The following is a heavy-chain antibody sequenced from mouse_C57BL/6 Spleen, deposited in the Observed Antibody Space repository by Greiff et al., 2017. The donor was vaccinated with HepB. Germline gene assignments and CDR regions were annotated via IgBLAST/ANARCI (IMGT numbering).Heavy chain of an antibody. V-gene: IGHV1-80*01. Sequence: QVQLKQSGAELVKPGASVKISCKASGYAFSSYWMNWVKQRPGKGLEWIGQIYPGDGDTNYNGKFKGKATLTADKSSSTAYMQLSSLTSEDSAVYFCARNPLLLLPGNYFDYWGQGTTLTVSS. CDR1: GYAFSSYW. CDR3: ARNPLLLLPGNYFDY. D-gene: IGHD1-1*01. CDR2: IYPGDGDT. J-gene: IGHJ2*01.